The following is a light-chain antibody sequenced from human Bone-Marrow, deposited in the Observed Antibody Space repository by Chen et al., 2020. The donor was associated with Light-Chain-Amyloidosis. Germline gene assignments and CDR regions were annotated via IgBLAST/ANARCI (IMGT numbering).Light chain of an antibody. V-gene: IGLV3-25*03. CDR1: DLPKKY. Sequence: SYELKQPPSGSVSPGQTARITCSGDDLPKKYAYCYQQKPGQAPVLVIHRDTERPSGISERFSGSSSGTTATLTISGVQAEDEADYHCQSADSSGTYEVIFGGGTKLTVL. J-gene: IGLJ2*01. CDR3: QSADSSGTYEVI. CDR2: RDT.